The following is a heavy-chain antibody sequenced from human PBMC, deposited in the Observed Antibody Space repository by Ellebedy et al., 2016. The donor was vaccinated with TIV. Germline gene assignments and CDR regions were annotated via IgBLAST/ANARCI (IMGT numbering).Heavy chain of an antibody. Sequence: GESLKISCTASGFTFFSYGMHWVRLAPGKGLEWLTYIRHDGTNEYYADSVKGRFTTSRDNSKSTLYLQMDSLTSEDTAVYYCAKVYCGGDCYDYGMDVWGQGTTVTVSS. D-gene: IGHD2-21*02. CDR1: GFTFFSYG. CDR3: AKVYCGGDCYDYGMDV. J-gene: IGHJ6*02. CDR2: IRHDGTNE. V-gene: IGHV3-30*02.